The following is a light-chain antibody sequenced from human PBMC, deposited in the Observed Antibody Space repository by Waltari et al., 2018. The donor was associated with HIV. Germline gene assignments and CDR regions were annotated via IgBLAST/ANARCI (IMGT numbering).Light chain of an antibody. V-gene: IGLV4-69*02. CDR3: QTWDTGIRV. CDR1: SGHSSYA. Sequence: QVVLTQSPSASASLGASVKLTCTLSSGHSSYAIAWHQQQPKKGARYFLKLKRDGSHTKGDGIPARFSVSSSGAERYLTISSLQSEDEADYYCQTWDTGIRVFGFGTKVTVL. CDR2: LKRDGSH. J-gene: IGLJ1*01.